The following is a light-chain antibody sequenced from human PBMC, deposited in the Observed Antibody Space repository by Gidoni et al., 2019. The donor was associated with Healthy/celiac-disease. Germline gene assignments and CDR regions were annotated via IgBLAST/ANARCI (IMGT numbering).Light chain of an antibody. J-gene: IGLJ2*01. V-gene: IGLV2-14*01. CDR2: DVS. CDR3: SSYTSSSTVV. Sequence: QSALTQPASVSGSPGQSITISCTGTSSDVGGYNSVSWYQQPPGKAPKLIIYDVSNRPSGVSNRFSGSKSGNTASLTISGLQAEDEADYYCSSYTSSSTVVFGGGTKLTVL. CDR1: SSDVGGYNS.